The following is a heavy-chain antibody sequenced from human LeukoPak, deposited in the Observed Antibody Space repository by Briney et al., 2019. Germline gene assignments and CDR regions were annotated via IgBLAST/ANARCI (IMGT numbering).Heavy chain of an antibody. V-gene: IGHV4-4*07. Sequence: PLETLSLTCTVSGGSMTGYYWSWIRQPAGKGLDWIGRIYTSVDTNYNPSLKSRVTMSVDTSKNQFSLKLTSVTAADTAVYYCARSISWYSYLDYWGQGTLVTVSS. CDR3: ARSISWYSYLDY. CDR1: GGSMTGYY. J-gene: IGHJ4*02. CDR2: IYTSVDT. D-gene: IGHD6-13*01.